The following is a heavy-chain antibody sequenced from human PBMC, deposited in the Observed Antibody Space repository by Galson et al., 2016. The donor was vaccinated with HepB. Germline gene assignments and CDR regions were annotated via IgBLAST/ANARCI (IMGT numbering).Heavy chain of an antibody. CDR2: ISTTGSTT. V-gene: IGHV3-23*01. D-gene: IGHD2-15*01. J-gene: IGHJ1*01. CDR3: AKTPKKGENGGLLNY. CDR1: GFTFSSYW. Sequence: FLRLSCAASGFTFSSYWMHWVRQAPGMGLGCVSGISTTGSTTYYADSVKGRFTISRDNSKNTLYLQMSGLRADDTAVYYCAKTPKKGENGGLLNYWGQGILVTVSS.